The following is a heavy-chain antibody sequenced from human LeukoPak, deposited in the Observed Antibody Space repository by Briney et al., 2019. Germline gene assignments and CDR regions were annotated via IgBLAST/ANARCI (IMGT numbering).Heavy chain of an antibody. Sequence: GGSLRLSCAASGFSFSNYAMSWVRQAPGKGLEWVSGISDSGDRTYYADSVKGRFTISRDNSKSTLFVQMNSLRAEDTAVYYCAKDAVLLWFGESSSDFDYWGQGTLVTVSS. CDR1: GFSFSNYA. CDR2: ISDSGDRT. D-gene: IGHD3-10*01. V-gene: IGHV3-23*01. CDR3: AKDAVLLWFGESSSDFDY. J-gene: IGHJ4*02.